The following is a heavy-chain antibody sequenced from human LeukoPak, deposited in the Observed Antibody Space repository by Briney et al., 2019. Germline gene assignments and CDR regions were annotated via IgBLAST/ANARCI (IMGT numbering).Heavy chain of an antibody. J-gene: IGHJ5*02. CDR2: IIPIFGTA. CDR1: GGTFSSYA. CDR3: ARNPYDFWSGYYTGHNWFDP. V-gene: IGHV1-69*05. Sequence: ASVKVSCKASGGTFSSYAISGVRQAPGQGLEWMGGIIPIFGTANYAQKFQGRSTITTDESTSTAYMELSSLRSEDTAVYYCARNPYDFWSGYYTGHNWFDPWGQGTLVTVSS. D-gene: IGHD3-3*01.